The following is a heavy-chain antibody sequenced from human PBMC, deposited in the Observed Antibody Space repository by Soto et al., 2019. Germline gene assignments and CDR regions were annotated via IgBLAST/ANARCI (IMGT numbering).Heavy chain of an antibody. CDR1: SGSISSTSYY. J-gene: IGHJ6*02. Sequence: SETLSLTCTVSSGSISSTSYYWAWIRQPPGKGLEWIGAIYYDGTTYYTESLKSRVSISVDTSKNQFSLKVNSVTAADTAVYFCARQGRNTKIVLLKHYAADFWGPGPSVTVS. CDR3: ARQGRNTKIVLLKHYAADF. V-gene: IGHV4-39*01. CDR2: IYYDGTT. D-gene: IGHD3-22*01.